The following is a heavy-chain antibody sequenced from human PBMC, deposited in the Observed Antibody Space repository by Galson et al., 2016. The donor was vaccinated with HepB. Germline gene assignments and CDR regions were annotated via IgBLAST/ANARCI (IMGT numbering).Heavy chain of an antibody. CDR2: ISTHSGTT. Sequence: SVKVSCKASGYTFTTYGITWVRQAPGQGLEWMGWISTHSGTTNHAQELQGRITMTTDTSASTAYMELANLESDDTAIYYCVRDRERSLDCWGQGTLVSVSS. D-gene: IGHD2-21*02. CDR1: GYTFTTYG. CDR3: VRDRERSLDC. V-gene: IGHV1-18*01. J-gene: IGHJ4*02.